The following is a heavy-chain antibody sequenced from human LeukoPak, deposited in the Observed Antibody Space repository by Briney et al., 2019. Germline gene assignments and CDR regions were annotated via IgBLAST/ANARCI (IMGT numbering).Heavy chain of an antibody. J-gene: IGHJ5*02. Sequence: GGSLRLSCAASGFTFSSYWMNWVRQAPGKGLEWVANIKQDGSEKFYVDSVKGRFTISRDNAKNSLYLQMNSLRAEDTAVYYCARAASYYHGSGIRYYWFDPWGQGTLVTVSS. V-gene: IGHV3-7*04. CDR3: ARAASYYHGSGIRYYWFDP. CDR1: GFTFSSYW. D-gene: IGHD3-10*01. CDR2: IKQDGSEK.